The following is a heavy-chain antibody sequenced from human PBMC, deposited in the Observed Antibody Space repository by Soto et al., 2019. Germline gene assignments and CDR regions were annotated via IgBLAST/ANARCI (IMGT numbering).Heavy chain of an antibody. V-gene: IGHV3-23*01. CDR2: ISGSGGST. Sequence: PGGSLRLSCAASGFTFSSYAMSWVRQAPGKGLEWVSAISGSGGSTYYADSVKGRFTISRDNSKNTLYLQMNSLRAEDTAVYYCAKDPPGVGATLPYYFDYWGQGTLVTVSS. D-gene: IGHD1-26*01. J-gene: IGHJ4*02. CDR3: AKDPPGVGATLPYYFDY. CDR1: GFTFSSYA.